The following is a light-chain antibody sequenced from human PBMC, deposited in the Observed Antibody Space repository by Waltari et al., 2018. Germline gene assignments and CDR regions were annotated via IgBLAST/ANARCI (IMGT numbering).Light chain of an antibody. J-gene: IGKJ1*01. Sequence: DVVMTQSPLSLSVTPGEPASISCRSSQSLLYSNGNNYLNWYLQKPGQSPHLLIYLGFNRASGVPDRFSGSGSSTDFTLKISRVEAEDVGVYYCMQAVQTPWTFGQGTKVEIK. V-gene: IGKV2-28*01. CDR1: QSLLYSNGNNY. CDR3: MQAVQTPWT. CDR2: LGF.